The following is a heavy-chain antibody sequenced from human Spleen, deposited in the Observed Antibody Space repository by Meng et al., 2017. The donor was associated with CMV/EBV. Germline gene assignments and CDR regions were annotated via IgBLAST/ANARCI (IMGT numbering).Heavy chain of an antibody. J-gene: IGHJ4*02. Sequence: ASVKVSCKASGYTFNSHPINWVRQAPGQGLEWMGWINPNSGGTNYAQKFQGRVTMTRDTSISTAYMELSRLRSDDTAVYYCARSYVAAAVPTYWGQGTLVTVSS. CDR3: ARSYVAAAVPTY. CDR2: INPNSGGT. D-gene: IGHD6-13*01. V-gene: IGHV1-2*02. CDR1: GYTFNSHP.